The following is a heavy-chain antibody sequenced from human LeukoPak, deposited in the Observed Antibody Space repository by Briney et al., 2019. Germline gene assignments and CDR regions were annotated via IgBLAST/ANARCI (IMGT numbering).Heavy chain of an antibody. CDR3: ARVGGMTTINNAAFDI. J-gene: IGHJ3*02. D-gene: IGHD5-24*01. CDR2: INHSGST. Sequence: SETLSLTCAVYGGSFSGYYWSWIRQPPGKGLEWIGEINHSGSTNYNPSLKSRVTISVDTSKNQFSLKLTSVTAADTAIYYCARVGGMTTINNAAFDIWGQGTMVTVSS. CDR1: GGSFSGYY. V-gene: IGHV4-34*01.